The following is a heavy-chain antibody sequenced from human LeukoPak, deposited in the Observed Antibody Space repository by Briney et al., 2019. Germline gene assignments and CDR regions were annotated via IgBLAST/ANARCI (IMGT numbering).Heavy chain of an antibody. CDR1: GFTFSTYT. J-gene: IGHJ6*02. Sequence: GGSLRLSCAASGFTFSTYTMHWVRQAPGKGLEWVAVISYDGSNKYYADSVKGRFTISRDNSKNTLYLQMNSLRAEDTAVYYCARDEAVAGYYYGMDVWGQGTTVTVSS. D-gene: IGHD6-19*01. V-gene: IGHV3-30-3*01. CDR2: ISYDGSNK. CDR3: ARDEAVAGYYYGMDV.